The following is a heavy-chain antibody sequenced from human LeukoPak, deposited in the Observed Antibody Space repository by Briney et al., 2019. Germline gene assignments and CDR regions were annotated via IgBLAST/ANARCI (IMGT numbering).Heavy chain of an antibody. V-gene: IGHV4-4*07. J-gene: IGHJ4*02. Sequence: PSETLSLTCTVSGGSISSYYWSWIRQPAGKGLEWIGRIYTSGSTNYNPSLKSRVTISVDTSKNQFSLKLSSVTAADTAVYYCASVDTAMGHFDYWGQGTLVTVSS. CDR3: ASVDTAMGHFDY. CDR1: GGSISSYY. D-gene: IGHD5-18*01. CDR2: IYTSGST.